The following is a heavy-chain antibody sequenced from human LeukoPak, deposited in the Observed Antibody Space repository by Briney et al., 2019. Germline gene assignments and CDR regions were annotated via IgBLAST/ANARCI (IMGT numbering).Heavy chain of an antibody. J-gene: IGHJ4*02. CDR3: ARERFVYSSSCYNY. CDR1: GFTFSSHW. CDR2: IKQDGSEK. V-gene: IGHV3-7*05. Sequence: GGSLRLSCAASGFTFSSHWMSWVRQAPGRGLEWVANIKQDGSEKYYVDSVKGRFTISRDNAKNSLYLQMDSLRAEDTAFYYCARERFVYSSSCYNYWGQGSLVTVSS. D-gene: IGHD6-13*01.